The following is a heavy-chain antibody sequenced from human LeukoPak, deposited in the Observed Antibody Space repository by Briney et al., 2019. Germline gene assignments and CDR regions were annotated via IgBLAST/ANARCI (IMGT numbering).Heavy chain of an antibody. CDR1: GFTFSTYA. CDR3: ARALVPATYYYYYYGMDV. V-gene: IGHV4-59*01. Sequence: GSLRLSCAASGFTFSTYAMSWVRQPPGKGLEWIGYIYYSGSTNYNPSLKSRVTISVDTSKNQFSLKLSSVTAADTAVYYCARALVPATYYYYYYGMDVWGQGTTVTVSS. D-gene: IGHD2-2*01. CDR2: IYYSGST. J-gene: IGHJ6*02.